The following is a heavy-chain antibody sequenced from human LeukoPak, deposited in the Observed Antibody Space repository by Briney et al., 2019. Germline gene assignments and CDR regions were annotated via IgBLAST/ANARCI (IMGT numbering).Heavy chain of an antibody. D-gene: IGHD6-19*01. CDR3: ARQIGGSGWYYFDY. CDR1: GFTFDDYG. Sequence: GGSLRLSCAASGFTFDDYGMSWVRQAPGKGLEWVSGINWNGGSTGYADSVKGRFTISRGNAKNSLYLQMNSLRAEDTALYHCARQIGGSGWYYFDYWGQGTLVTVSS. V-gene: IGHV3-20*01. J-gene: IGHJ4*02. CDR2: INWNGGST.